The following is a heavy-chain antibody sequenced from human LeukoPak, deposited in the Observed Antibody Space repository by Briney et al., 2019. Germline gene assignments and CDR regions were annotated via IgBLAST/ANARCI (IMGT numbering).Heavy chain of an antibody. J-gene: IGHJ4*02. CDR2: IYYSGST. CDR3: AREYYDSSGYYDYFDY. D-gene: IGHD3-22*01. Sequence: SETLSLTCTVSGGSISSYYWSWIRQPPGKGLEWIGYIYYSGSTNYSPSLKSRVTISVDTSKNQFSLKLSSVTAADTAVYYCAREYYDSSGYYDYFDYWGQGTLVTVSS. CDR1: GGSISSYY. V-gene: IGHV4-59*01.